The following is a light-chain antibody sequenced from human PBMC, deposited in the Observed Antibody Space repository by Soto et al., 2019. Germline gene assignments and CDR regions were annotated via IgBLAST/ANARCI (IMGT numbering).Light chain of an antibody. CDR2: GNN. V-gene: IGLV1-40*01. Sequence: QSVLTQPPSVSGAPGQRVTMSCTGSSSNIGAGYDVHWYQQLPGTAPQLLIFGNNNRPSGVPHRFSGSKSGTSASLAITGLQPEDEADYYCQAYDSSLSGVVFGGGTKLTVL. J-gene: IGLJ3*02. CDR3: QAYDSSLSGVV. CDR1: SSNIGAGYD.